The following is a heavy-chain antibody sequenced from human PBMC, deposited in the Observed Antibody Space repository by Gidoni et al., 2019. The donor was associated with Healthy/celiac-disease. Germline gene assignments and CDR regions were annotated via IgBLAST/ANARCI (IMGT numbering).Heavy chain of an antibody. CDR3: ARIPDYGSGPENYGMDV. CDR2: IYHSGST. V-gene: IGHV4-4*02. Sequence: QVQLQESGPGLVKPSGTLSLTCAVSGGSISSSNWWSWVRQPPGKGLEWIGEIYHSGSTNYNPSLKSRVTISVDKSKNQFSLKLSSVTAADTAVYYCARIPDYGSGPENYGMDVWGQGTTVTVSS. CDR1: GGSISSSNW. D-gene: IGHD3-10*01. J-gene: IGHJ6*02.